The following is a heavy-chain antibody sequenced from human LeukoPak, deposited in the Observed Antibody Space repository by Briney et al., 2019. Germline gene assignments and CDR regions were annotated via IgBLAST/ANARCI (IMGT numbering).Heavy chain of an antibody. J-gene: IGHJ6*02. CDR3: AKDRSSKSDYYGMTS. Sequence: GRSLRLSCAASGFTFSNYGMHWVRQAPGKGLEWVAVISYDGSNKYYADSVKGRFTISRDNSKNTLYLQMNSLRAEDTAVYYCAKDRSSKSDYYGMTSGAKGPRSPSP. V-gene: IGHV3-30*18. CDR2: ISYDGSNK. CDR1: GFTFSNYG.